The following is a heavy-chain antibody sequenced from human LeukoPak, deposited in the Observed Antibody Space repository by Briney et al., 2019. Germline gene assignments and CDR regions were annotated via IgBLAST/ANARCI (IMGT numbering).Heavy chain of an antibody. D-gene: IGHD2-21*02. Sequence: SETLSLTCAVYGGSFSGYYWSWIRQPPGKGLEWIGEINHSGSTNYNPSLKSRVTISVDTSKNQFSLKLSSVTAADTAVYYCARGPYCGGDCYPGRYYFDYWGQGTLVTVSP. CDR2: INHSGST. CDR3: ARGPYCGGDCYPGRYYFDY. CDR1: GGSFSGYY. V-gene: IGHV4-34*01. J-gene: IGHJ4*02.